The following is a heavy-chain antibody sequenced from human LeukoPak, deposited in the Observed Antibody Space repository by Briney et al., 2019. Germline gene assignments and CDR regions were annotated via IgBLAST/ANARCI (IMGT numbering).Heavy chain of an antibody. D-gene: IGHD3/OR15-3a*01. Sequence: ASVKVSCKASGGTFSSYAISRVRQAPGQGHEWMGGIIPIFGTANYAQKFQGRVTITADESTSTAYMELSSLRSEDTAVYYCARGAGGLAPYYFDYWGQGTLVTVSS. V-gene: IGHV1-69*01. CDR3: ARGAGGLAPYYFDY. J-gene: IGHJ4*02. CDR2: IIPIFGTA. CDR1: GGTFSSYA.